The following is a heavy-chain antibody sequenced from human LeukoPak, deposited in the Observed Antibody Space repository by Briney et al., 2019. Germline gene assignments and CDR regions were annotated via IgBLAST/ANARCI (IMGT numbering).Heavy chain of an antibody. Sequence: PSETLSLTRTVSGGSISSGGYYWSWLRQHPGKGLEWIGYIYYSGSTYYNPSLKSRVTISVDTSKNQFSLKLSSVTAADTVVYYCARVGDFWSGWEFDYWGQGTLVTVSS. CDR1: GGSISSGGYY. CDR2: IYYSGST. J-gene: IGHJ4*02. V-gene: IGHV4-31*03. CDR3: ARVGDFWSGWEFDY. D-gene: IGHD3-3*01.